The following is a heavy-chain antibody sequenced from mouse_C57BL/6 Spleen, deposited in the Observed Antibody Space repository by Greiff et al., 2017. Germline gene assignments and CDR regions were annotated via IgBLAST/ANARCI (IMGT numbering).Heavy chain of an antibody. CDR2: ISDGGSYT. V-gene: IGHV5-4*01. CDR1: GFTFSSYA. J-gene: IGHJ2*01. CDR3: ARDGYGSSFDY. D-gene: IGHD1-1*01. Sequence: EVMLVESGGGLVKPGGSLKLSYAAPGFTFSSYAMSWVRQTPEKRLEWVATISDGGSYTYYPDNVKGRFTISRDNAKNNLYLQMSHLKSEDTAMYYCARDGYGSSFDYWGQGTTLTVSS.